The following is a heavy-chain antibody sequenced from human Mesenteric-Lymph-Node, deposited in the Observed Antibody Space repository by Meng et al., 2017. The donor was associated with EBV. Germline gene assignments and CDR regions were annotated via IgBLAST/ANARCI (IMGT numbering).Heavy chain of an antibody. V-gene: IGHV7-4-1*02. Sequence: VQSRSWLRRPGALVKVSCKASADSFSRYEISWLRQAPGQGLEWMGWINTITGIPAYAQGLAGRFVFSLDTSVTTAYLHISSLAADDTAVYFCARRPDSSGWSYRHWGQGTLVTVSS. D-gene: IGHD6-13*01. CDR2: INTITGIP. CDR1: ADSFSRYE. J-gene: IGHJ1*01. CDR3: ARRPDSSGWSYRH.